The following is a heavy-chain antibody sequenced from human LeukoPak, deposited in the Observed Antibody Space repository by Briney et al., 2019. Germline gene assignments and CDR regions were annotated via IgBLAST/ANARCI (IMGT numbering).Heavy chain of an antibody. CDR1: GFTFDDYA. CDR2: ISWNSGSI. Sequence: GRSLRLSCAASGFTFDDYAMHWVRQAPGKGLEWVSGISWNSGSIGYADSVKGRFTISRDNAKNSLYLQMNSLRAEDMALYYCAKGNDSGYDSGLFDYWGQGTLVTVSS. V-gene: IGHV3-9*03. D-gene: IGHD5-12*01. J-gene: IGHJ4*02. CDR3: AKGNDSGYDSGLFDY.